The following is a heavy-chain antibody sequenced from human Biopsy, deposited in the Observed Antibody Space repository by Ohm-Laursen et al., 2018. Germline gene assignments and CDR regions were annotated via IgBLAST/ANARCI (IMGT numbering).Heavy chain of an antibody. CDR3: ARRYCSSASCSPPFYSWFDP. J-gene: IGHJ5*02. Sequence: SSVKVSCKASGGTFSSYAISWVRQAPGQGPEWMGGIIPIFETIDYAPKFQDRVTITADESTRTAYMELSSLKSEDTAVYYCARRYCSSASCSPPFYSWFDPWGQGTLVTVSS. CDR2: IIPIFETI. D-gene: IGHD2-2*01. CDR1: GGTFSSYA. V-gene: IGHV1-69*01.